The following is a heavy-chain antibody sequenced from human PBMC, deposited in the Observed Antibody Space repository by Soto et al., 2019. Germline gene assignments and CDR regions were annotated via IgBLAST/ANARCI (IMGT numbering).Heavy chain of an antibody. J-gene: IGHJ3*02. V-gene: IGHV1-18*01. Sequence: VQLVQSGVEVKKPGASVKVSCKASGYTFTNYGISWVRQAPGQGLEWTGWINTYNGNTNYAQKAQGRVTMTTETSTSTAYMELRSLRPDDTAVYYCARDLLYSTRATVRFDIWGQGTMLTVSS. CDR3: ARDLLYSTRATVRFDI. D-gene: IGHD6-13*01. CDR1: GYTFTNYG. CDR2: INTYNGNT.